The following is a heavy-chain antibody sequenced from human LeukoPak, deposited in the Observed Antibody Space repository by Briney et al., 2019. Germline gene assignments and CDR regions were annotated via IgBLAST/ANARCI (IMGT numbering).Heavy chain of an antibody. CDR1: GFTFSSYW. D-gene: IGHD1-26*01. CDR2: IKQDGSEK. Sequence: GGSLRLSCAASGFTFSSYWMSWVRQAPGKGLEWVANIKQDGSEKYYVDSVKGRFIISRDNAKNSLYLQMNSLRAEDTALYYCARDEGSGSYLAPRSIDYWGQGTLVTVSS. CDR3: ARDEGSGSYLAPRSIDY. V-gene: IGHV3-7*03. J-gene: IGHJ4*02.